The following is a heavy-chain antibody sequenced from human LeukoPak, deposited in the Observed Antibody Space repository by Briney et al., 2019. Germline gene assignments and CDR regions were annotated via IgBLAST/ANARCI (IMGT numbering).Heavy chain of an antibody. D-gene: IGHD1-14*01. V-gene: IGHV1-69*04. CDR3: IAQEPNYYYYGMDV. J-gene: IGHJ6*02. Sequence: ASVKVSCKASGGTFSSYAISRVRQAPGQGLEWMGRIIPILGIANYAQKFQGRVTITADKSTSTAYMELSSLRSEDTAVYYCIAQEPNYYYYGMDVWGQGTTVTVSS. CDR2: IIPILGIA. CDR1: GGTFSSYA.